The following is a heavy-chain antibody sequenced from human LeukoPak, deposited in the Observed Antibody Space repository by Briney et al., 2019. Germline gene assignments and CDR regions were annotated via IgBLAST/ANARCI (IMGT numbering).Heavy chain of an antibody. J-gene: IGHJ2*01. CDR2: INPKSGGR. Sequence: GASVKVSCKASGYIFTGYYMHWVRQAPGQGLEWMGWINPKSGGRNYAQRFQGRVTMTRDTSISTAYMELSRLRSDDTAVYYCARDGEMYYDILTGYYLGWYFDLWGRGTLVTVSS. CDR1: GYIFTGYY. V-gene: IGHV1-2*02. CDR3: ARDGEMYYDILTGYYLGWYFDL. D-gene: IGHD3-9*01.